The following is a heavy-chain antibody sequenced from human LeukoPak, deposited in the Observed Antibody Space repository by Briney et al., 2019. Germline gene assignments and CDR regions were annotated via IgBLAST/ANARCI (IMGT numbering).Heavy chain of an antibody. CDR2: ITSSSSYI. Sequence: GGSLRLSCAASGFTFSSYSVNWVRQAPGKGLEWVSSITSSSSYIYYADSVKGRFTISRDNAKNSLYLQMNSLRVEDTAVYYCARGGDGYNFRFSAFDIWGQGTMVTVSS. V-gene: IGHV3-21*04. CDR1: GFTFSSYS. D-gene: IGHD5-24*01. J-gene: IGHJ3*02. CDR3: ARGGDGYNFRFSAFDI.